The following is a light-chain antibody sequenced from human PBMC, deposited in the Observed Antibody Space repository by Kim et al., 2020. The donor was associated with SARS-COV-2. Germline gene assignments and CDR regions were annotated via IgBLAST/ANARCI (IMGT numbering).Light chain of an antibody. CDR2: RDN. V-gene: IGLV3-9*01. J-gene: IGLJ3*02. CDR3: QVWDSSPV. CDR1: NIGSKN. Sequence: VSVALGQTARITGGGNNIGSKNVHWYQQKPGQAPVLVIYRDNNRPSGIPERFSGSNSGNTATLTISRAQAGDEADYYCQVWDSSPVFGGGTQLTVL.